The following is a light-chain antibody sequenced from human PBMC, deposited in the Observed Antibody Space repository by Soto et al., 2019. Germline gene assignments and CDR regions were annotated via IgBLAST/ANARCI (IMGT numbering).Light chain of an antibody. V-gene: IGKV3-11*01. CDR2: DAS. CDR3: QQSSSWTIT. J-gene: IGKJ5*01. Sequence: EIVLTQSPATLSLSPGERATLSCRASQSVSSYLAWYQQKPGQAPRLLIYDASNRATGIPARFSGSGSGTFFTLTISILKPEDFAVYYCQQSSSWTITFGQRTRLEIK. CDR1: QSVSSY.